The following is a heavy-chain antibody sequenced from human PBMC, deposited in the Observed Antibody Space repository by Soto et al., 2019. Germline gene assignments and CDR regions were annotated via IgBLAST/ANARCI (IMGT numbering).Heavy chain of an antibody. CDR1: GGTFSSYA. CDR3: ARELEVDTAMVTGSYFDY. V-gene: IGHV1-69*06. Sequence: QVQLVQSGAEVKKPGSSVKVSCKASGGTFSSYAISWVRQAPGQGLEWMGGIIPIFGTANDAQKFQGRVTITADKSTSTAYMELSSLRSEDTAVYYCARELEVDTAMVTGSYFDYWGQGNLVTVSS. D-gene: IGHD5-18*01. J-gene: IGHJ4*02. CDR2: IIPIFGTA.